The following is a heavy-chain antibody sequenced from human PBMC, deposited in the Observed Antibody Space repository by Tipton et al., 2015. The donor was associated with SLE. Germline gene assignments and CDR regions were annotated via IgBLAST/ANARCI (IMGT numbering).Heavy chain of an antibody. V-gene: IGHV4-30-4*01. Sequence: TLSLTCTVSGGSISSGDYYWSWIRQPPGKGLEWIGYIYYSGSTYYNPSLKSRVTMSVDTSKNQFSLKLSSVTAADTAVYYCAREAGGFAPWFDPWGQGTLVTVSS. CDR3: AREAGGFAPWFDP. CDR1: GGSISSGDYY. CDR2: IYYSGST. D-gene: IGHD2-15*01. J-gene: IGHJ5*02.